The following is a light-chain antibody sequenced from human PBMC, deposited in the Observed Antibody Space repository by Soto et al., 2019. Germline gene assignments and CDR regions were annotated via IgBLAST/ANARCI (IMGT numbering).Light chain of an antibody. CDR1: QSVISNY. Sequence: EIVLTQSPGTLSLSPGERATLSCRASQSVISNYLAWYQLKPGQAPRLLIYGASSRATGIPDRFSGSGSGTDFTLTISRLEPEDFAVYYCQQYNNWWTFGQGTRVEIK. J-gene: IGKJ1*01. CDR3: QQYNNWWT. V-gene: IGKV3-20*01. CDR2: GAS.